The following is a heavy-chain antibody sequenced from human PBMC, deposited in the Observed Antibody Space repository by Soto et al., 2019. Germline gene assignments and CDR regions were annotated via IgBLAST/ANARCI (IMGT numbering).Heavy chain of an antibody. J-gene: IGHJ6*02. Sequence: PSETLSLTCAVDGESFSGHSVTWIRQTPGKGLEWIGSIYYSGSTYYNPSLKSRVTISVDTSKSQFSLKLSSVTAADTAVYYCTCIFSGGYGYGFYYYGMDVWGQGTTVTVSS. D-gene: IGHD5-18*01. V-gene: IGHV4-34*01. CDR3: TCIFSGGYGYGFYYYGMDV. CDR1: GESFSGHS. CDR2: IYYSGST.